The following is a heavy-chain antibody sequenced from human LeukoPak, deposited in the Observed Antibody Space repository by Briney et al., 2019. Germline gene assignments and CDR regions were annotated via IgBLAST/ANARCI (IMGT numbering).Heavy chain of an antibody. V-gene: IGHV1-69*04. Sequence: ASVKVSCKASGGTFSSYAISWVRQAPGQGLEWMGRIIPKLSIVNYAQKFQGRLTMTADKSTNTAYMELTSLKSEDTAMYYCTRAIDGSGTPGYWGQGTLVTVSS. CDR2: IIPKLSIV. D-gene: IGHD3-22*01. J-gene: IGHJ4*02. CDR3: TRAIDGSGTPGY. CDR1: GGTFSSYA.